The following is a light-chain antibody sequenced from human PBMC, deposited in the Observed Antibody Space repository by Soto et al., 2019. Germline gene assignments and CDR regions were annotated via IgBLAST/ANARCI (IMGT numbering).Light chain of an antibody. J-gene: IGLJ1*01. V-gene: IGLV2-14*01. CDR2: DVS. CDR1: SSDVGGYNY. Sequence: VLTQPAAVSGSPGQSIAISCTGTSSDVGGYNYVSWYQQHPGKAPKLMIYDVSNRPSGVSDRFSGSKSGNTASLTISGLQAEDEADYYCSSYTTSSTYVFGTGTKVTVL. CDR3: SSYTTSSTYV.